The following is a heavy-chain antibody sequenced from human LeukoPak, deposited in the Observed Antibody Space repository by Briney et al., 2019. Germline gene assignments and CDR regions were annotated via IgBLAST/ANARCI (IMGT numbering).Heavy chain of an antibody. D-gene: IGHD3-10*01. CDR2: INHSGST. J-gene: IGHJ6*02. Sequence: SETLSLTCAVYGGSFSGSYWSWIRQPPGKGLEWIGEINHSGSTNYNPSLKSRVTISVDTSKTQFSLNLSSVTAADTAVYYCARGGGSGSYYRDYYNTMDVWGQGTTVTASS. CDR3: ARGGGSGSYYRDYYNTMDV. CDR1: GGSFSGSY. V-gene: IGHV4-34*01.